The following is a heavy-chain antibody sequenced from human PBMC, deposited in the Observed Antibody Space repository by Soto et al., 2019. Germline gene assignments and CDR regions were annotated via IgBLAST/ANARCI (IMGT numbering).Heavy chain of an antibody. CDR3: ARGINYYDSSGDSWFDP. CDR2: IYHTGTT. CDR1: GVSINSGDYS. D-gene: IGHD3-22*01. J-gene: IGHJ5*02. V-gene: IGHV4-30-2*01. Sequence: SETLSLTCTVSGVSINSGDYSWTWIRQPPGKGLEWIGYIYHTGTTYYNMSLKSRVTISVDRSKNQFSLKLSSVTAADTAVYYCARGINYYDSSGDSWFDPWGQGTLVTVS.